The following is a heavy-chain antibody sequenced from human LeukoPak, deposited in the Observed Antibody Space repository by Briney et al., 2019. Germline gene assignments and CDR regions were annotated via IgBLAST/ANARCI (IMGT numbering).Heavy chain of an antibody. CDR3: ARGKQLVSDY. V-gene: IGHV3-30*04. J-gene: IGHJ4*02. CDR1: GFTFSPYA. Sequence: GGSPRLSCAASGFTFSPYAMHWVRQAPGKGLEWVAVISYDGSDTYYADSVKGRFTISRDNSKNTVYLQMSSLRTEDTSVYYCARGKQLVSDYWGQGTLVTVSS. CDR2: ISYDGSDT. D-gene: IGHD1-1*01.